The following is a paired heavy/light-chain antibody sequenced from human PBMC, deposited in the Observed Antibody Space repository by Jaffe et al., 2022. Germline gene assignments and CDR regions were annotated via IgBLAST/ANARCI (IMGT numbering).Light chain of an antibody. CDR2: DAS. V-gene: IGKV1-13*02. CDR1: QGISSS. CDR3: QQFNSYDPIT. Sequence: AIQLTQSPSSLSASVGDRVTITCRASQGISSSLAWYQQKPGEPPMVLIYDASNLRSGVPSRFSGSGSGTDFTLTISSLQPEDFATYYCQQFNSYDPITFGQGTRLEIK. J-gene: IGKJ5*01.
Heavy chain of an antibody. D-gene: IGHD6-6*01. Sequence: QVQLVQSGAEVKKPGASVKVSCRASGYTFNTYYVHWVRQAPGQGLEWLGIVSPRGDSATYAQEFKGRVAMTADTSTSTVYMDLSSLTSEDTAVYYCVREAVRPSRSSGRRYFDYWGQGTLVTVSS. CDR3: VREAVRPSRSSGRRYFDY. CDR1: GYTFNTYY. J-gene: IGHJ4*02. V-gene: IGHV1-46*02. CDR2: VSPRGDSA.